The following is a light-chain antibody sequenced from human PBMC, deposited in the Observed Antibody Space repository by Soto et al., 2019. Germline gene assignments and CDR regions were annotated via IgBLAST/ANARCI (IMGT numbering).Light chain of an antibody. CDR3: SSYTSSSTVV. CDR2: DVS. CDR1: SSDVGGYNY. Sequence: QSVLTQPASVSGSPGQSITISCTGTSSDVGGYNYVSWYQQHPGKALKLMIYDVSNRPSGVSNRFSGSKSGNTASLTISGLQAEDEADYYCSSYTSSSTVVFGGGTKLPVL. J-gene: IGLJ2*01. V-gene: IGLV2-14*01.